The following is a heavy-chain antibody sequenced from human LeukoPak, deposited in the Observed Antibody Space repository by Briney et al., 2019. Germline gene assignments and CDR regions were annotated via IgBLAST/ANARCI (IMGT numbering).Heavy chain of an antibody. CDR2: IYTSGST. J-gene: IGHJ6*03. CDR1: GGPFSSYY. Sequence: PSETLSLTCAVYGGPFSSYYWSWIRQPAGKGLEWIGRIYTSGSTNYNPSLKSRVTMSVDTSKNQFSLKLSSVTAADTAVYYCARDHRYYYYMDVWGKGTTVTVSS. CDR3: ARDHRYYYYMDV. V-gene: IGHV4-4*07.